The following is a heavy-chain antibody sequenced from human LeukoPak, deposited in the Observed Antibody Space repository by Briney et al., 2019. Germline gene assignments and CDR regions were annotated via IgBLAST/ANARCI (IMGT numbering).Heavy chain of an antibody. CDR1: GFTFSSYG. J-gene: IGHJ4*02. CDR2: IWYDGSNK. Sequence: PGGSLRLSCAASGFTFSSYGMHWVRQAPGKGLEWMAVIWYDGSNKYYADSVKGRFTISRDNSKNTLYLQMNSLRAEDTAVYYCAAWDYWGQGTLVTVSS. CDR3: AAWDY. V-gene: IGHV3-33*01.